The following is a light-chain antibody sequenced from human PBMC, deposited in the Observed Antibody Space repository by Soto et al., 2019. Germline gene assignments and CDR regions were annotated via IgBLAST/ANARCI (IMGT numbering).Light chain of an antibody. J-gene: IGLJ2*01. CDR3: QSYDSSLSGHVV. V-gene: IGLV1-40*01. CDR2: GNS. Sequence: QSVLTQPPSVSGAPGQRVTISCTGSSSNIGAGYDVHWYQQLPGTAPKLLINGNSNRPSGVPDRFSGSKSGTSASLAITGLQAVDEADYYCQSYDSSLSGHVVFGGGTQLTVL. CDR1: SSNIGAGYD.